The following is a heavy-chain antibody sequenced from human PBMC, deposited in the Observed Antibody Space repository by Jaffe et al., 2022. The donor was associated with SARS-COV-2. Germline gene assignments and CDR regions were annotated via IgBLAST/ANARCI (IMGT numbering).Heavy chain of an antibody. J-gene: IGHJ5*02. CDR2: VSYREGT. Sequence: QVQLQESGPGLVRPSETLSLTCTVSGGSITSYYWSWIRQPPGEGLEWIGLVSYREGTNYNPSLKSRVSVSLDTSNNQFSLNLNSLTAADTAVYYCTGGGGWLPDAWGQGTLVTVSS. D-gene: IGHD5-12*01. CDR3: TGGGGWLPDA. CDR1: GGSITSYY. V-gene: IGHV4-59*01.